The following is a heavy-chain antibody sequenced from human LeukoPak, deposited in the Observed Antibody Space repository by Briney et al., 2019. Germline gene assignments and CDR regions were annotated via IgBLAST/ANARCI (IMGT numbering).Heavy chain of an antibody. CDR1: GYTFTSYD. V-gene: IGHV1-8*01. D-gene: IGHD3-22*01. J-gene: IGHJ6*02. CDR2: MNSNSGNT. Sequence: ASVKVSCTASGYTFTSYDINWVRQATGQGLEWMGWMNSNSGNTCYAQKFQGRVTMTRNTSISTAYMERSSLRSEDTAVYYCATSTGWDYYDNEEGTSQAHGLAYYYGMDVWGQGTTVTVSS. CDR3: ATSTGWDYYDNEEGTSQAHGLAYYYGMDV.